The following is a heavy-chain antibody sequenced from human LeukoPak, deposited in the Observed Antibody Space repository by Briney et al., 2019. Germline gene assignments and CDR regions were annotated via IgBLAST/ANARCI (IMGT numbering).Heavy chain of an antibody. D-gene: IGHD3-10*01. J-gene: IGHJ4*02. CDR2: ISWDGGST. Sequence: GGSLRLSCTASGFTFDDYAMHWVRHVPGKGLEWVSLISWDGGSTYYADSVKGRFTISRDNSKNSLCLQMNSLRAEDTALYHCAKDRGSGKFYHPDYWGQGTLVTVSS. CDR1: GFTFDDYA. V-gene: IGHV3-43D*03. CDR3: AKDRGSGKFYHPDY.